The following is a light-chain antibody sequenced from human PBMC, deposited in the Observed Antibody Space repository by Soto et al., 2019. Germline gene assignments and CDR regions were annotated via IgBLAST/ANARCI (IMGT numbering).Light chain of an antibody. CDR3: QQFDGYPYS. V-gene: IGKV1-5*01. Sequence: DIQMTQSPSPLSASVGDRVTITCRASQSLSPWLAWYQQKPGTAPNLLIHDASVLESGVPSRFSGSGSGTEFTLSISSLQPDDVATYYCQQFDGYPYSFGQGTKLEIK. CDR2: DAS. J-gene: IGKJ2*03. CDR1: QSLSPW.